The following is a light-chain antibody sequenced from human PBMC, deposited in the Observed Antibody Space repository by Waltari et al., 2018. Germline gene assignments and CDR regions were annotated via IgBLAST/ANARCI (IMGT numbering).Light chain of an antibody. V-gene: IGKV4-1*01. Sequence: VLDTSKNKNFLAWYQLKPGQSPKLLIYCASTRESGVPDRFSASVSGTDFTLTISSLQAEDVAIYSCQQYYAAPYTFGQGTKVEIK. J-gene: IGKJ2*01. CDR3: QQYYAAPYT. CDR1: VLDTSKNKNF. CDR2: CAS.